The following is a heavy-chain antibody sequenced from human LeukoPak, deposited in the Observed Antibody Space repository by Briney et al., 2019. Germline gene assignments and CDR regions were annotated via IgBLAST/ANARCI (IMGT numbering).Heavy chain of an antibody. V-gene: IGHV3-33*01. Sequence: GGSLRLSCEASGFIFSTYGMNWVRQAPGKGLEWVAIIWYDGSNEYYADSVKGRFSISRDNSKSTLYLEMNSLRADDTAIYYCASSTVTTRGVGDFDLWGHGTWVTVSS. J-gene: IGHJ3*01. D-gene: IGHD4-17*01. CDR1: GFIFSTYG. CDR3: ASSTVTTRGVGDFDL. CDR2: IWYDGSNE.